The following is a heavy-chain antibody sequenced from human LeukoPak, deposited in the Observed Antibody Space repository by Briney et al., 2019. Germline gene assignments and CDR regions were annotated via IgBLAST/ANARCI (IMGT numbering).Heavy chain of an antibody. D-gene: IGHD3-3*01. J-gene: IGHJ4*02. CDR2: ISKDGSNK. Sequence: SGGSLRLSCALPRFTLSSYAMHWVRHAPGKGLEWVAVISKDGSNKYYTDSVKGRFINTRDNSKNTLFLQMNNLRAEDTAVDYCARSYDFWSGYSHFDYWGQGTLVTVSS. CDR3: ARSYDFWSGYSHFDY. CDR1: RFTLSSYA. V-gene: IGHV3-30*10.